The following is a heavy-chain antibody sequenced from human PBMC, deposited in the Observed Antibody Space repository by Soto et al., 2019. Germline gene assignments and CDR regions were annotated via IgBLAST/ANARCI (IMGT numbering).Heavy chain of an antibody. V-gene: IGHV3-30-3*01. Sequence: GGSLRLSCAASGFTFSSYAMHWVRQAPGKGLEWVAVISYDGSNKYYADSVKGRFTISRDNSKNTLYLQMNSLRAEDTAVYYCARDQQLSYYGMDVWGQGTTVTVSS. D-gene: IGHD6-13*01. CDR1: GFTFSSYA. J-gene: IGHJ6*02. CDR2: ISYDGSNK. CDR3: ARDQQLSYYGMDV.